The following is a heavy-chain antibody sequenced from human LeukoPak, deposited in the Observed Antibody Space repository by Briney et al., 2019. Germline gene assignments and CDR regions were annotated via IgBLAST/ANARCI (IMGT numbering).Heavy chain of an antibody. V-gene: IGHV4-59*01. CDR3: AREVERATCLDY. CDR1: GGSISSYY. CDR2: IYYSGST. J-gene: IGHJ4*02. D-gene: IGHD5-24*01. Sequence: SETLSLTCTVSGGSISSYYWSWIRQPPGKGLEWIGYIYYSGSTNYNPSLKSRVTISVDTSKNQFSLKLSSVTAADTAVYYCAREVERATCLDYWGQGTLVTVSS.